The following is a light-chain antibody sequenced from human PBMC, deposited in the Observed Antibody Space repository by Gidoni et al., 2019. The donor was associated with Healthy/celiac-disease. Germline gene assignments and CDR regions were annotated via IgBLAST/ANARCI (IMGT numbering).Light chain of an antibody. Sequence: DIVLTQSPGTLSLSLGERATLSCSASKSFSSTYLTCYQQKPGQAPRLLIYGAYSTATGIPDRFSGSGSGTVFTLTISRLEPEDFAVYHCQHYGGSPTFGGGTKVEIK. CDR2: GAY. CDR3: QHYGGSPT. V-gene: IGKV3-20*01. CDR1: KSFSSTY. J-gene: IGKJ4*01.